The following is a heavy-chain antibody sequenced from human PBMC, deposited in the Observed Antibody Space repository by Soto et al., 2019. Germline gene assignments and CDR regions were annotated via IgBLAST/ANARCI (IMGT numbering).Heavy chain of an antibody. V-gene: IGHV3-21*06. CDR2: ISNSGTYV. Sequence: GGSLRLSCAASGFIFGTYTMNWVRQAPGKGLEWVSSISNSGTYVTYADTVKGRFTISRDNDKNSLFLQMNSLRADGTAVYYCANHRAQWLEGSRADYWGQGTLVTVSS. CDR3: ANHRAQWLEGSRADY. CDR1: GFIFGTYT. J-gene: IGHJ4*02. D-gene: IGHD6-19*01.